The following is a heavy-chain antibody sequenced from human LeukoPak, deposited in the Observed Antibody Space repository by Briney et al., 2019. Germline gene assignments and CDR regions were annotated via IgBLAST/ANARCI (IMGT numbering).Heavy chain of an antibody. J-gene: IGHJ3*02. CDR3: ARDSSGYSSSWVVTSFDI. V-gene: IGHV3-7*01. CDR2: IKQDGSEK. CDR1: GFTFSSYW. D-gene: IGHD6-13*01. Sequence: PGGSLRLSCAASGFTFSSYWMSWVRQAPGKGLEWVANIKQDGSEKYYVDSVRGRFTISRDNAKNSLYLQMNSLRAEDTAAYYCARDSSGYSSSWVVTSFDIWGQGTMVTVSS.